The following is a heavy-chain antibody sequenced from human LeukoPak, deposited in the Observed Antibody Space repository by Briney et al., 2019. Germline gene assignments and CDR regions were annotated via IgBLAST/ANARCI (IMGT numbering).Heavy chain of an antibody. CDR3: AKGFLEWSLYYFDY. CDR2: IYTGGNT. CDR1: GFTVDSNY. Sequence: GGSLRLSCAASGFTVDSNYLSWVRQAPGKGLEWVSTIYTGGNTYYAASVKGRFTISRDSSKKTLYLQMNNLRAEDTAVYYCAKGFLEWSLYYFDYWGQGVLVTVSS. J-gene: IGHJ4*02. D-gene: IGHD3-3*01. V-gene: IGHV3-53*01.